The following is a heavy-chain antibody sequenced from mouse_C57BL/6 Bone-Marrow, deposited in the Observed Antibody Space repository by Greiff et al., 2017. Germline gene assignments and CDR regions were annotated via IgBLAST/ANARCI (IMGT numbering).Heavy chain of an antibody. CDR3: ARAVDWYFDV. D-gene: IGHD1-1*01. J-gene: IGHJ1*03. V-gene: IGHV1-52*01. Sequence: QVQLQQPGAELVRPGSSVKLSCKASGYTFTSYWMHWVKQRPTQGLEWIGNIDPSDSETHYNQKFKDKATLTVDKSSSTAYMQLSSLTSEDSAVYYCARAVDWYFDVWGTGTTVTVSS. CDR1: GYTFTSYW. CDR2: IDPSDSET.